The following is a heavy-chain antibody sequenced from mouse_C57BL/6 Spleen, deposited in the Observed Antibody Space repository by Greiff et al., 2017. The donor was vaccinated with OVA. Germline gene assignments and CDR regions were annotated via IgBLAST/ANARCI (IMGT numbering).Heavy chain of an antibody. CDR3: ARGLLRPPSMDY. Sequence: QVQLKQSGAELVRPGTSVKLSCKASGYTFTSYWMHWVKQRPGQGLEWIGVIDPSDSYTNYNQKFKGKATLTVDTSSSTAYMQLSSLTSEDSAVYYCARGLLRPPSMDYWGQGTSVTVSS. J-gene: IGHJ4*01. V-gene: IGHV1-59*01. D-gene: IGHD1-1*01. CDR2: IDPSDSYT. CDR1: GYTFTSYW.